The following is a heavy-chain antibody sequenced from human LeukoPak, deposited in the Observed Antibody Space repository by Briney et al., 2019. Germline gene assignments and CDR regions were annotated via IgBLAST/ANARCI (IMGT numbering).Heavy chain of an antibody. CDR2: IYYSGST. J-gene: IGHJ5*02. CDR1: GFTVSSNY. CDR3: ARGSVPYYDILTGYYNIRGNWFDP. Sequence: PGGSLRLSCAASGFTVSSNYMSWVRQAPGKGLEWIGSIYYSGSTYYNPSLKSRVTISVDTSKNQFSLKLSSVTAADTAVYYCARGSVPYYDILTGYYNIRGNWFDPWGQGTLVTVSS. D-gene: IGHD3-9*01. V-gene: IGHV4-39*07.